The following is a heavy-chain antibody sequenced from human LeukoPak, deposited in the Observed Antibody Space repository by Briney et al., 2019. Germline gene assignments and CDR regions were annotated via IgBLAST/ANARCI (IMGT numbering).Heavy chain of an antibody. J-gene: IGHJ4*02. CDR2: IYYSVTP. V-gene: IGHV4-59*08. Sequence: PSETLSLTCTVSGGSISTYYWSWIRQPPGKGLEWIGYIYYSVTPNYNPSLKSRVTISVDTSKNQFSLKLTSVTAADTAVYYCARGYSSTWFKTWDFWGQGTLVTVSS. CDR1: GGSISTYY. CDR3: ARGYSSTWFKTWDF. D-gene: IGHD6-13*01.